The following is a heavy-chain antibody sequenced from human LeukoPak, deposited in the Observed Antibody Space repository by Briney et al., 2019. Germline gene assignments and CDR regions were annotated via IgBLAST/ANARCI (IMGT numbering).Heavy chain of an antibody. J-gene: IGHJ4*02. CDR2: INHSGST. CDR3: ARLPYYFDY. V-gene: IGHV4-34*01. CDR1: GRSFSGYY. Sequence: SETLSLTCAVYGRSFSGYYWSWIRQPPGKGLEWIGEINHSGSTNYNPSLKSRVTISVDTSKNQFSLKLSSVTAADTAVYYCARLPYYFDYWGQGTLVTVSS.